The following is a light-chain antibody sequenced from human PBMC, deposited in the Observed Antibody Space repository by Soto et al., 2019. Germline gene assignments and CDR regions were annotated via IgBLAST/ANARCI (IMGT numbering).Light chain of an antibody. V-gene: IGLV2-8*01. J-gene: IGLJ2*01. CDR3: SSYAGSNNI. CDR1: SSDVGGYNF. Sequence: QSALTQPPSASGSPGQSVTISCTGTSSDVGGYNFVSWYQQHPGKAPKLMIYEVNKRPSGVPDRFSGSKSGNTASLTVSGLQAEDEADYYCSSYAGSNNIFGGGTQVTVL. CDR2: EVN.